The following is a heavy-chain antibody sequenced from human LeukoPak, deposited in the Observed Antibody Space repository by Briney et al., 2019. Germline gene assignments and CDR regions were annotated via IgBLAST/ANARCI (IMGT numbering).Heavy chain of an antibody. D-gene: IGHD2-8*01. CDR1: GGSISSGGYS. Sequence: SQTLSLTCAVSGGSISSGGYSWSWIRQPPGKGLEWIGYIYYSGSTYYNPSLKSRVTISVDTSKNQFSLKLSSVTAADTAVYYCARHPLYARYYFDYWGQGTLVTVSS. J-gene: IGHJ4*02. CDR2: IYYSGST. CDR3: ARHPLYARYYFDY. V-gene: IGHV4-30-2*03.